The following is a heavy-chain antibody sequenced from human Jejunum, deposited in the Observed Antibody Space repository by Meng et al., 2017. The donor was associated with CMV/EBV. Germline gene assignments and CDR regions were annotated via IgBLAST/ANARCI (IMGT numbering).Heavy chain of an antibody. CDR3: ARGGWGNWNFEH. Sequence: SGGSLTTPNYSWFWIRLPPDKGLEWIGLVEDGGTTRYKPSLVSRVSISVDTSKNQFSLTLNSVTAADTAIYYCARGGWGNWNFEHWGQGKLVTVSS. CDR1: GGSLTTPNYS. CDR2: VEDGGTT. J-gene: IGHJ4*02. D-gene: IGHD3-16*01. V-gene: IGHV4-61*01.